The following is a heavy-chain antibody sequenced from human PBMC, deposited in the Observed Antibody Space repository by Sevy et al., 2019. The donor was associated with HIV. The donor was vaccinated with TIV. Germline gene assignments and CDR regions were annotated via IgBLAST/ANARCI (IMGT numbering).Heavy chain of an antibody. V-gene: IGHV3-30*02. CDR2: IRYDGSNK. CDR1: GFTFSSSG. CDR3: GKDGAFWSADMGEIDY. J-gene: IGHJ4*02. Sequence: GGSLRLSCAASGFTFSSSGMHWVRQAPGKGLEWVAFIRYDGSNKYYAHSVKGRFTISRGNSKNTLELQMNSLRAEDMAVYYCGKDGAFWSADMGEIDYWGQGTLVTVSS. D-gene: IGHD3-3*01.